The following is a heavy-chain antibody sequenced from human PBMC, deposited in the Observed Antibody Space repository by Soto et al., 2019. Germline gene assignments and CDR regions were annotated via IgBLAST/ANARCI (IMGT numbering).Heavy chain of an antibody. CDR2: ISFDGSNK. CDR1: GFTFDNYA. Sequence: PGGSLRLFCAASGFTFDNYAVQWVRQAPGKGLEWVAVISFDGSNKYYADSVKGRFTISRDNSKSTLYLQMNSLTTEDTAVYYCTRVGHLDYSDSRGYYFEYFQHWGQGTPVTVSS. V-gene: IGHV3-30-3*01. D-gene: IGHD3-22*01. CDR3: TRVGHLDYSDSRGYYFEYFQH. J-gene: IGHJ1*01.